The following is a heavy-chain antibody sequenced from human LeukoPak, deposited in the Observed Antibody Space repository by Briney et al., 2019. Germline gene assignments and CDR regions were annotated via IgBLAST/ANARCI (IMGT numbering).Heavy chain of an antibody. J-gene: IGHJ3*02. CDR2: INPNSGGT. Sequence: ASVKVSCKASGYTFTGHNMHWVRQAPGQGPEWMGWINPNSGGTNYAQKFQGRVTMTRDTSISTAYMELSGLRSDDTAVYYCARCSTPHWIFDAFDIWGQGTMVTVSS. D-gene: IGHD1-1*01. CDR3: ARCSTPHWIFDAFDI. V-gene: IGHV1-2*02. CDR1: GYTFTGHN.